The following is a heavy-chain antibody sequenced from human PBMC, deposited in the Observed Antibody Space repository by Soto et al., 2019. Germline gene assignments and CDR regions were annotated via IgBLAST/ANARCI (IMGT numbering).Heavy chain of an antibody. D-gene: IGHD2-2*01. V-gene: IGHV3-30-3*01. CDR3: ARERPASSKYYYYGMDV. CDR2: ISYDGSNK. Sequence: GGSLRLSCAASGFTFSSYAMHWVRQAPGKGLEWVAVISYDGSNKYYADSVKGRFTISRDNSKNTLYLQMNSLRAEDTAVYYCARERPASSKYYYYGMDVWGQGTTVTVSS. CDR1: GFTFSSYA. J-gene: IGHJ6*02.